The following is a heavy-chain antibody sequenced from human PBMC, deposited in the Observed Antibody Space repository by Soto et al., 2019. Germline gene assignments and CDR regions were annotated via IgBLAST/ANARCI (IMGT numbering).Heavy chain of an antibody. CDR1: GSTFGSYI. D-gene: IGHD2-15*01. V-gene: IGHV1-69*02. Sequence: SVKVSCKASGSTFGSYIISWVRQAPGQGLEWMGRFIPILGRTNYAQNFQGRVTITADTSTSTAYMELSSLRSEDTDVYFCVRTSKDVLGYCSGASCSHFDSWGQGTPVTVSS. J-gene: IGHJ4*02. CDR3: VRTSKDVLGYCSGASCSHFDS. CDR2: FIPILGRT.